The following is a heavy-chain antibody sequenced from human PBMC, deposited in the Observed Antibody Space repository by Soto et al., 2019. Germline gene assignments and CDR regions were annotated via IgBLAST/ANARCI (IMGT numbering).Heavy chain of an antibody. J-gene: IGHJ4*02. CDR3: AGIAVAGSIGGY. CDR1: GGSFSGYY. Sequence: SETLSLTCAVYGGSFSGYYWSWIRQPPGKGLEWIGEINHSGSTNYNPSLKSRVTISVDTSKNQFSLKLSSVTAADTAVYYCAGIAVAGSIGGYWGQGTLVTVSS. CDR2: INHSGST. V-gene: IGHV4-34*01. D-gene: IGHD6-19*01.